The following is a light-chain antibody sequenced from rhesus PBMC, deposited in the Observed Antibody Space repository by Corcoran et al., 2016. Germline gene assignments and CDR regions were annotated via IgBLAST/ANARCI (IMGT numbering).Light chain of an antibody. CDR3: QQCSNWPWT. Sequence: EIVMTQSPATLSLSPGERATLSCRASQSVSSYVAWYQQKPEQAPRLLIYGASSRATGIPDRLSGSGSGTGFTLSISSLEPEDCAVYYCQQCSNWPWTFGQGAKVEV. J-gene: IGKJ1*01. V-gene: IGKV3S9*01. CDR2: GAS. CDR1: QSVSSY.